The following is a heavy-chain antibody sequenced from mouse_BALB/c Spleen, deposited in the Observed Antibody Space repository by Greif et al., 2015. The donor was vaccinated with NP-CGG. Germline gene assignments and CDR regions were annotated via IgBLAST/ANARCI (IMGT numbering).Heavy chain of an antibody. CDR1: GFTFSSYG. D-gene: IGHD3-1*01. CDR3: ARHESSGYPLYYYAMDY. V-gene: IGHV5-6*01. Sequence: EVKLMESGGDLVKPGGSLKLSCAASGFTFSSYGMSWVRQTPDKRLEWVATISSGGSYTYYPDSVKGRFTISRDNAKNTLYLQMSSLKSEDTAMYYCARHESSGYPLYYYAMDYWGQGTSVTVSS. CDR2: ISSGGSYT. J-gene: IGHJ4*01.